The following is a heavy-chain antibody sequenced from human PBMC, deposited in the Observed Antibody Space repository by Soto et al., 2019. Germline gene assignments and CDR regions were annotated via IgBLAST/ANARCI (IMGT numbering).Heavy chain of an antibody. CDR1: GGSISSSSYY. CDR3: ARDLGYSYGGYYYYGMDV. CDR2: IYYSGST. Sequence: SETLSLTCTVSGGSISSSSYYWGWIRQPPGKGLEWIGYIYYSGSTNYNPSLKSRVTISVDTSKNQFSLKLSSVTAADTAVYYCARDLGYSYGGYYYYGMDVWGQGTTVTVSS. J-gene: IGHJ6*02. D-gene: IGHD5-18*01. V-gene: IGHV4-61*01.